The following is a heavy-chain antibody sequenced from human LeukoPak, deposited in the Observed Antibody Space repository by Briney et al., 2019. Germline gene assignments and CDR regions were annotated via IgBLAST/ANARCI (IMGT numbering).Heavy chain of an antibody. V-gene: IGHV3-7*01. CDR1: GFSVSGYW. D-gene: IGHD6-13*01. Sequence: QSGGSLRLSCAVSGFSVSGYWMTWVRQAPGKGLEWVANIEQDGSEKNYVDSVKGRFTISRDNAENSLFLQMITLRVEDTAVYYCAREWQGGIAAAGTRIEGDYWGQGTLVAVSS. CDR3: AREWQGGIAAAGTRIEGDY. J-gene: IGHJ4*02. CDR2: IEQDGSEK.